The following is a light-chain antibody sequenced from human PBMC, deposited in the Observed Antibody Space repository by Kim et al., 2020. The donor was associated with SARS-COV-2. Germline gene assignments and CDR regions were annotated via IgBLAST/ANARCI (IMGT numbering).Light chain of an antibody. Sequence: GERSSLSWGASKYVKGKLGWYQQKPGQAPRLLIFGASTRGTGIPARFSGSGYGTEVSIIISSVQSEDVELDYCQKYNNWPPNTFGEGTRLEIK. V-gene: IGKV3-15*01. CDR2: GAS. J-gene: IGKJ5*01. CDR1: KYVKGK. CDR3: QKYNNWPPNT.